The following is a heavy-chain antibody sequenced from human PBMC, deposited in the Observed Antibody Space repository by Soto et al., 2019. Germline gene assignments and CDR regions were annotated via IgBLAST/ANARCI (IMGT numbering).Heavy chain of an antibody. Sequence: QVQLVESGGGVVQPGRSLRLSCAASGFTFSSYAMHWVRQAPGKGLEWVAVISYDGSNKYYADSVKGRFTISRDNSKNTLYLQMNSPRAEDTAVYYCARDSSGSYYLNWYFDLWGRGTLVTVSS. J-gene: IGHJ2*01. CDR2: ISYDGSNK. CDR3: ARDSSGSYYLNWYFDL. V-gene: IGHV3-30-3*01. D-gene: IGHD1-26*01. CDR1: GFTFSSYA.